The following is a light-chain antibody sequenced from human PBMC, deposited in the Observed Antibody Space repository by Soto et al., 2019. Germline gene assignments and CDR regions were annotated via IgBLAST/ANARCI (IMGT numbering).Light chain of an antibody. J-gene: IGKJ1*01. CDR2: GAS. CDR3: QQYSTSPRT. Sequence: EIVLTQSPCTLSLSPGRRATISCRASRSVTSNYLAWYQQKPGQAPRLLIYGASSRATGIPDRFSGSGSGTDFTLTISRLEPEDFAVYYCQQYSTSPRTFGQGTKVEI. V-gene: IGKV3-20*01. CDR1: RSVTSNY.